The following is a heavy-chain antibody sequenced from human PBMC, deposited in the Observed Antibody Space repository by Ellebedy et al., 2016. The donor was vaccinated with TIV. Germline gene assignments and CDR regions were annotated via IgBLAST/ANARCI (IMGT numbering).Heavy chain of an antibody. Sequence: AASVKVSCKASGGIFDTYAIGWARQAPGQGLEWMGGIIPIYGTANYAQKFQGRLTITADDFSSTAYMELSSLRSEDTAVYYCANLYAPYCGGDCDRDFDYWGQGTLVIVSS. CDR3: ANLYAPYCGGDCDRDFDY. CDR2: IIPIYGTA. V-gene: IGHV1-69*13. J-gene: IGHJ4*02. CDR1: GGIFDTYA. D-gene: IGHD2-21*02.